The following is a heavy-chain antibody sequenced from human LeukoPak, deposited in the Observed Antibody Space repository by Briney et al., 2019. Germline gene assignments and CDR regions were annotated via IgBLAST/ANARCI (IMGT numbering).Heavy chain of an antibody. Sequence: ASVKVCCKASGYTFTSYGISWVRQPPGQGLEWMGWISAYNGNTNYAQKLHVRVTMTTSTSTSTAYMELRSLRSDDTAVYYCARGWLYRPEGMDVWGKGTTVTVSS. CDR3: ARGWLYRPEGMDV. V-gene: IGHV1-18*04. J-gene: IGHJ6*04. CDR2: ISAYNGNT. D-gene: IGHD5-12*01. CDR1: GYTFTSYG.